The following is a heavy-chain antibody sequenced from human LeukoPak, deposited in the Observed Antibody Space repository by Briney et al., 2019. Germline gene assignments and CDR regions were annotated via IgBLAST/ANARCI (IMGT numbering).Heavy chain of an antibody. D-gene: IGHD2-2*01. CDR2: IRTRGGKI. Sequence: GASLSLSCAASGFTLSRYAVLWVRQAPGKGLEWVSAIRTRGGKIYYADSVKGRFTISRDNSKNTLYLQMNSLRAEDTAVYYCASHFCSRSTCYTNYFDYWGQGTLVTVSS. CDR1: GFTLSRYA. V-gene: IGHV3-23*01. J-gene: IGHJ4*02. CDR3: ASHFCSRSTCYTNYFDY.